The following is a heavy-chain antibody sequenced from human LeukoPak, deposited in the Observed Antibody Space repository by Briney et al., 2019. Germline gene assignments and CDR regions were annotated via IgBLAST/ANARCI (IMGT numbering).Heavy chain of an antibody. J-gene: IGHJ3*02. CDR1: GYSFSNYW. Sequence: GESLKISCKTSGYSFSNYWIGWVRQMPGKGLEWMVIIYPDDSDIRYSPSFQGQVTISADKSISTAYLQWSSLKASDSAMYYCARHGRIVVAEKGAFDIWGQGTMVTVSS. CDR2: IYPDDSDI. D-gene: IGHD2-15*01. CDR3: ARHGRIVVAEKGAFDI. V-gene: IGHV5-51*01.